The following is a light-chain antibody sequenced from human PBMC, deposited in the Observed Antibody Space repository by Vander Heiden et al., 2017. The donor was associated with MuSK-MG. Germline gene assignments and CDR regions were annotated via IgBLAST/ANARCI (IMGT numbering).Light chain of an antibody. CDR2: LGS. J-gene: IGKJ2*04. CDR3: MQALQTPPCS. V-gene: IGKV2-28*01. Sequence: DIVMTQSPLSLRVTPGEPASISCRSSQSLLHSNGYNYLDWYLQKPGQSPQLLIYLGSNRASGVPDRFSGSGSGTDFTLKISRVEAEDVGVYYCMQALQTPPCSFGQGTKLEIK. CDR1: QSLLHSNGYNY.